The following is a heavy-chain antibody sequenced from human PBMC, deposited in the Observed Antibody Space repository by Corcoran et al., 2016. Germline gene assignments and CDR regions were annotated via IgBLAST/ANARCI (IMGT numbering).Heavy chain of an antibody. CDR1: GYSFTSYW. CDR2: IYPGDSDT. D-gene: IGHD2-2*02. V-gene: IGHV5-51*01. Sequence: EVQLVQSGAEVKKPGESLKISCKGSGYSFTSYWIGWVRQMPGKGLEWMGIIYPGDSDTRYSPSFQGQVTISADKSISTAYLQWSSLKASDTAMYYCARRLGYCSSTSCYNYYYGMDVWCQGTTVTVSS. CDR3: ARRLGYCSSTSCYNYYYGMDV. J-gene: IGHJ6*02.